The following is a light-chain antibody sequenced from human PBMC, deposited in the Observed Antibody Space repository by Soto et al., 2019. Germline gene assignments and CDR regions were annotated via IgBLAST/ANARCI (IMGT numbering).Light chain of an antibody. Sequence: TQSPAILSVSPGERATLSCRASQSVTSTSLAWYQQKPGQAPRLLIYDTSKRATGIPARFSGSGSGTDFTLTISSLEPEDFAIYYCQQRAKWPLTFGGGTKVDIK. V-gene: IGKV3-11*01. CDR3: QQRAKWPLT. CDR2: DTS. CDR1: QSVTST. J-gene: IGKJ4*01.